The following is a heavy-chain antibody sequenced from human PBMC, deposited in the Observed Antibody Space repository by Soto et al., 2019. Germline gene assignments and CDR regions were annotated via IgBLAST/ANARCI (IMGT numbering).Heavy chain of an antibody. Sequence: GASVKVSCKASGYTNTSYGISWVRQATGQGLEWMGWISAYNGNTNYAQKLQGRVTMTTDTSTSTAYMELRSLRSDDTAVYYCARTRHYYDSSGYYLDYWGQGTLVTVSS. D-gene: IGHD3-22*01. CDR3: ARTRHYYDSSGYYLDY. J-gene: IGHJ4*02. CDR1: GYTNTSYG. CDR2: ISAYNGNT. V-gene: IGHV1-18*01.